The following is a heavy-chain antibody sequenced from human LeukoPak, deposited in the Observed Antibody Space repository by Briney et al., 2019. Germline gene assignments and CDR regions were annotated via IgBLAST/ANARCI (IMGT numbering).Heavy chain of an antibody. V-gene: IGHV3-9*03. CDR3: AKADGDSDAFDI. Sequence: PGGSLRLSCAASGFTFDGYAMHWVRQAPGKGLEWVSGISWNSGSIGYADSVKGRFTISRDNAKNSLYLQMNSLRAEDMALYYCAKADGDSDAFDIWGQGTMVTVSS. CDR1: GFTFDGYA. D-gene: IGHD4-17*01. J-gene: IGHJ3*02. CDR2: ISWNSGSI.